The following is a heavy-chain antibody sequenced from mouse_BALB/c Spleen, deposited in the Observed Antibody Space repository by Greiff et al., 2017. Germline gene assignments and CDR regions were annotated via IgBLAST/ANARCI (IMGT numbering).Heavy chain of an antibody. CDR1: GYAFSSYW. Sequence: VQLQQSGAELVRPGSSVKISCKASGYAFSSYWMNWVKQRPGQGLEWIGHIYPGDGDTNYNGKFKGKATLTTDKSSSTAYMQLSSLTSEDSAVYFCARSGYGNRYWYFDVWGAGTTVTVSS. CDR3: ARSGYGNRYWYFDV. V-gene: IGHV1-80*01. D-gene: IGHD2-1*01. J-gene: IGHJ1*01. CDR2: IYPGDGDT.